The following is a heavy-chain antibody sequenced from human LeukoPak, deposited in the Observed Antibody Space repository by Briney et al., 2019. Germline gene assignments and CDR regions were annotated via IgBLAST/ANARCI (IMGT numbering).Heavy chain of an antibody. CDR2: IKQDGSNK. D-gene: IGHD4-17*01. J-gene: IGHJ6*02. CDR1: GFTFSSYW. V-gene: IGHV3-7*01. CDR3: ARDGVAALTVTTSHYGMDV. Sequence: PGGSLRLSCAASGFTFSSYWMSWVRQAPGKGLEWVANIKQDGSNKYYADSVKGRFTISRDNSKNTLYLQMNSLRAEDTAVYYCARDGVAALTVTTSHYGMDVWGQGTTVTVSS.